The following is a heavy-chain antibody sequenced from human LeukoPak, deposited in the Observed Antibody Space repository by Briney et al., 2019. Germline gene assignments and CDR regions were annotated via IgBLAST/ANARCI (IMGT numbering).Heavy chain of an antibody. CDR2: IKQDGSEK. J-gene: IGHJ4*02. V-gene: IGHV3-7*01. Sequence: QPGGSLRLSCAASGFTFSSYWMSWVRQAPGKGLEWVANIKQDGSEKYYVDSVKGRFTISRDNAKNSLYLQMNSLRAEDTAVYYCARGGVAYVKQGKLTKIDYWGQGTLVTVSS. CDR3: ARGGVAYVKQGKLTKIDY. CDR1: GFTFSSYW. D-gene: IGHD2-15*01.